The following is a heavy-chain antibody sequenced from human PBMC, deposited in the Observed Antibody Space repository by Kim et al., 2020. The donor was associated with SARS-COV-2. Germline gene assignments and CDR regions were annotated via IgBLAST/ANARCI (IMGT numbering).Heavy chain of an antibody. D-gene: IGHD3-10*01. J-gene: IGHJ5*02. CDR3: ARGYYGSDWA. V-gene: IGHV4-61*01. CDR2: IYYSGST. Sequence: SETLSLTCTVSGGSVSSGSYYWSWIRQPPGKGLEWIGYIYYSGSTNYNPSLKSRVTISVDTSKNQFSLKLSSVTAADTAVYYCARGYYGSDWAWGQGTLVTVSS. CDR1: GGSVSSGSYY.